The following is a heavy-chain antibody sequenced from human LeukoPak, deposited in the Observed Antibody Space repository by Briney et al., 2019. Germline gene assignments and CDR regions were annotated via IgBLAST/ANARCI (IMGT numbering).Heavy chain of an antibody. CDR2: VSADGSTT. Sequence: QSGGSLRLSCGVSGFTFSTYWMHWVRHAPGKGLVWVSRVSADGSTTIYADSVKGRFTISRDNGINTVYLQMNSLRAEDTAVYYCARGFDGYPFGWWFDPWGQGTLVTVSS. V-gene: IGHV3-74*01. CDR1: GFTFSTYW. D-gene: IGHD5-24*01. J-gene: IGHJ5*02. CDR3: ARGFDGYPFGWWFDP.